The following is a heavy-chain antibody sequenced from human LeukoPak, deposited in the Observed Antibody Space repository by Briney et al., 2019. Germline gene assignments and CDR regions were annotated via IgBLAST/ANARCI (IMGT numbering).Heavy chain of an antibody. Sequence: ASVKVSCKASGYTFTGYYMHWVRQAPGQGLEWMGRINPNSGGTNYAQKFQGRVTMTRDTSISTAYMELSRLRSDDTAVYYCARDISISLYGSYGMDVWGQGTTVTVSS. CDR3: ARDISISLYGSYGMDV. D-gene: IGHD2-2*02. CDR2: INPNSGGT. CDR1: GYTFTGYY. V-gene: IGHV1-2*06. J-gene: IGHJ6*02.